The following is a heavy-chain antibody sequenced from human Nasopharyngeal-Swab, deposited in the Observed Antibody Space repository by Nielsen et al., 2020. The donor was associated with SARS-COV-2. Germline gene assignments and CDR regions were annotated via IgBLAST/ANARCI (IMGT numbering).Heavy chain of an antibody. CDR1: GGSISSYY. Sequence: SETLSLTCTVSGGSISSYYWSWIRQPPGKGLEWIGYIYYSGSTNYNPSLKSRVTISVDTSKNQFSLKLSSVAAADTAVYYCASGHDYGDYATYDYWGQGTLVTVSS. CDR2: IYYSGST. D-gene: IGHD4-17*01. CDR3: ASGHDYGDYATYDY. V-gene: IGHV4-59*12. J-gene: IGHJ4*02.